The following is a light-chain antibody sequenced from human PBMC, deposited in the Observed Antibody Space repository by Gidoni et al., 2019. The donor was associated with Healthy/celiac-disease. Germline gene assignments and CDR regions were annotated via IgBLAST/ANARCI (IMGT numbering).Light chain of an antibody. J-gene: IGKJ3*01. Sequence: DIQMTQSPSSLSASVGDRVTITCQAGQDISTYLNWYQQKPGKAPKLLIYDASNLETGVPSRFSGSGSGTDFTFTISSLQPEDIATYYCQQYDNLPFTFGPGTKVDIK. CDR3: QQYDNLPFT. CDR1: QDISTY. CDR2: DAS. V-gene: IGKV1-33*01.